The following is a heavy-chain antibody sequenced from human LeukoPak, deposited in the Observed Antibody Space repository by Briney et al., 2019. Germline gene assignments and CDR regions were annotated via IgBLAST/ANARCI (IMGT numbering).Heavy chain of an antibody. CDR1: GGTFSSYA. CDR3: ARERETDYDILTGYWRYFDY. D-gene: IGHD3-9*01. J-gene: IGHJ4*02. CDR2: IIPIFGTA. Sequence: ASVKVSCMASGGTFSSYAISWVQQAPGQGLEWMGRIIPIFGTANYAQKFQGRVTITTDESTSTAYMELSSLRSEDTAVYYCARERETDYDILTGYWRYFDYWGQGTLVTVSS. V-gene: IGHV1-69*05.